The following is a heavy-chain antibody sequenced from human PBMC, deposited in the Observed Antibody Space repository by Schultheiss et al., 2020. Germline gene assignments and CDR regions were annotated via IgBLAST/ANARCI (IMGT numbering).Heavy chain of an antibody. D-gene: IGHD3-10*01. CDR2: ISGSGGST. V-gene: IGHV3-23*01. Sequence: GGSLRLSCAASGFTFSSYAMSWVRQAPGKGLEWVSAISGSGGSTYYADSVKGRFTISRDNSKNTLYLQMNSLRAEDTAVYYCARGYYGSGSYLSYWGQGTLVTVSS. J-gene: IGHJ4*02. CDR1: GFTFSSYA. CDR3: ARGYYGSGSYLSY.